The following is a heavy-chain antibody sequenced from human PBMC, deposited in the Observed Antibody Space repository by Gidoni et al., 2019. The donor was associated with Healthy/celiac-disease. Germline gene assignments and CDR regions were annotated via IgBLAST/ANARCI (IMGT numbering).Heavy chain of an antibody. CDR1: GLTFSSYD. Sequence: EVQMVESGGGLVQPGGSLRLPCAASGLTFSSYDMHWVRQATGKGLEGVSAIGTAGDTYYPGSVKGRVTISRENAKNSLYLQMNSLRAEDTAVYYCARDGAVAGTPYYYYMDVWGKGTTVTVSS. D-gene: IGHD6-19*01. V-gene: IGHV3-13*01. CDR3: ARDGAVAGTPYYYYMDV. CDR2: IGTAGDT. J-gene: IGHJ6*03.